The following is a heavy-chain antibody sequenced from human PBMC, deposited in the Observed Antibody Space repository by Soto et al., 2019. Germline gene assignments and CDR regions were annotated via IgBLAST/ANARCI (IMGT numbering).Heavy chain of an antibody. CDR3: AKDGVGATTSYYYYGMDV. V-gene: IGHV3-30*18. D-gene: IGHD1-26*01. CDR1: GFTFSSYG. CDR2: ISYDGSNK. J-gene: IGHJ6*02. Sequence: GGSLRLSCAASGFTFSSYGMHWVRQAPGKGLEWVAVISYDGSNKYYADSVKGRFTISRDNSKNTLYLQMNSLRAEDTAVYYCAKDGVGATTSYYYYGMDVWGQGTMVTVSS.